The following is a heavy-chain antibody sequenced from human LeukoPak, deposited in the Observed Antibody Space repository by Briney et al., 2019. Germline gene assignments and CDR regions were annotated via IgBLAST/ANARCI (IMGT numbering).Heavy chain of an antibody. D-gene: IGHD4-17*01. CDR3: ASRRVFADYGDSVRWSGMDV. CDR2: INHSGST. CDR1: GGSFSGYY. V-gene: IGHV4-34*01. Sequence: SETLSLTCAVYGGSFSGYYWSWIRQPPGKGLEWIGEINHSGSTNYNPSLKSRVTISVDTSKSQFSLKLSSVTAVDTAVYYCASRRVFADYGDSVRWSGMDVWGQGTTVTVSS. J-gene: IGHJ6*02.